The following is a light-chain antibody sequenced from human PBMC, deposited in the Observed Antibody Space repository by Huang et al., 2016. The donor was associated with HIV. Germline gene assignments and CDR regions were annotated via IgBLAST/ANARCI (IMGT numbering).Light chain of an antibody. V-gene: IGKV1-5*03. Sequence: DIQMTQSPSTLSAAVGDRVTITCRASQRVTIWLAWFQQNPGKAPKLLIYKAATLESGVPSRFSGRGSGTEFTLTIDSLQPDDVATYYCQQYSRSATFGQGTKLEIK. CDR3: QQYSRSAT. J-gene: IGKJ2*01. CDR2: KAA. CDR1: QRVTIW.